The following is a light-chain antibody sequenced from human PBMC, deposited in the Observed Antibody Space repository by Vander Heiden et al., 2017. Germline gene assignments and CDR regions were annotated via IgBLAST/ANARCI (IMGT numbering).Light chain of an antibody. CDR2: GKN. CDR3: NSRDSSGNHP. J-gene: IGLJ2*01. V-gene: IGLV3-19*01. CDR1: SHRSYY. Sequence: SELTQDPAVSVALGQTVRITSQGDSHRSYYASWYQQKPGQAPVLVIYGKNNRPSGIAGRFSGSSSGNTASLTITGAEAEDDADYCCNSRDSSGNHPFGGGTKLTVL.